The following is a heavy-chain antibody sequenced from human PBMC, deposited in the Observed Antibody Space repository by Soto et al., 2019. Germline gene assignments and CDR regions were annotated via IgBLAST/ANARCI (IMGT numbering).Heavy chain of an antibody. J-gene: IGHJ3*02. V-gene: IGHV3-72*01. CDR1: GFTLGDYY. CDR3: FRGCTSFDI. Sequence: EVQLVESGGGLVQPGGSLRLSCAASGFTLGDYYMDWVRQAPGKGLEWVGRSRSKARGYTTEYAASGTGRFTVSRDESKNSFYMQMNSLTSDYTVLYYCFRGCTSFDIWGQGTLLTVS. CDR2: SRSKARGYTT.